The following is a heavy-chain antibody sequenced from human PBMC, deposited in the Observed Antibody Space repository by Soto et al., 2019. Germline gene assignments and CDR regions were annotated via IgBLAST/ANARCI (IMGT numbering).Heavy chain of an antibody. J-gene: IGHJ6*02. CDR3: ARDPYYDFWSRYYYYGMDV. CDR1: GFTFSSYW. Sequence: GGSLRLSCAASGFTFSSYWMHWVRQAPGKGLVWVSRINSDGSSTSCADSVKGRFTISRDNAKNTLYLQMNSLRAEDTAVYYCARDPYYDFWSRYYYYGMDVWGQGTTVTVSS. CDR2: INSDGSST. D-gene: IGHD3-3*01. V-gene: IGHV3-74*01.